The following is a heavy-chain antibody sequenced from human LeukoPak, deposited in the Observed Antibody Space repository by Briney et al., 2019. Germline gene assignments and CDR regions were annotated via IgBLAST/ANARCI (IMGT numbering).Heavy chain of an antibody. CDR2: IYYSGST. V-gene: IGHV4-31*03. D-gene: IGHD4-17*01. Sequence: SETLSLTCTVSGGSISSGGYYWSWIRQHPGKGLEWIGYIYYSGSTYYNPSLKSRVTISVDTSKNQFSLKLSSVNAADTAVYYCARVTTSSTASDYWGQGTLVTVSS. CDR1: GGSISSGGYY. CDR3: ARVTTSSTASDY. J-gene: IGHJ4*02.